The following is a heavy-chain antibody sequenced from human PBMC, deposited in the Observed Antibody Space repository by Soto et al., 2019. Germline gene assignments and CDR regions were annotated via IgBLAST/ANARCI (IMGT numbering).Heavy chain of an antibody. CDR2: INYSGST. D-gene: IGHD2-8*01. CDR3: AIDEKGMVYYYNNGMDV. J-gene: IGHJ6*02. Sequence: PSETLSLTCAVYGGSFSSYYWSWIRQPPGKGLEWIGYINYSGSTNYNPSLKSRVTISVDTSKNQFSLKLSSVTAADTAVYYCAIDEKGMVYYYNNGMDVWGQGTTVTVSS. CDR1: GGSFSSYY. V-gene: IGHV4-34*01.